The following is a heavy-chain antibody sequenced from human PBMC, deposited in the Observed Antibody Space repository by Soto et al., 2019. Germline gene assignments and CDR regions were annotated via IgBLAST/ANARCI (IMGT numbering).Heavy chain of an antibody. V-gene: IGHV1-8*01. CDR2: MNPKSGYT. J-gene: IGHJ4*02. CDR3: VRLFGSIDY. Sequence: QVQLVQSGAEVKKPGASVKVSCKASGYTFTTYDINWVRQATGQRLEWVGWMNPKSGYTGFTQNFQGRLSMTRDTSLSTAYMALSSLRSEDTAVYYCVRLFGSIDYWGQGTLVTVSS. D-gene: IGHD3-10*02. CDR1: GYTFTTYD.